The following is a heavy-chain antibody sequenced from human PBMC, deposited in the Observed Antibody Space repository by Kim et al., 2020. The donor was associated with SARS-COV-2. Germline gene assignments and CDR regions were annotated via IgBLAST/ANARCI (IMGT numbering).Heavy chain of an antibody. CDR2: ISSSSSTI. D-gene: IGHD3-22*01. V-gene: IGHV3-48*03. J-gene: IGHJ4*02. CDR3: ARDSYDSGGHDY. Sequence: GGSLRLSCAASGFIFRDYEMNWVRQAPGKGLEWLSYISSSSSTIYYTDSVKGRFTVSRDNAKNSLFLQMNSLRAEDTAVYYCARDSYDSGGHDYWGQGTLVTVSS. CDR1: GFIFRDYE.